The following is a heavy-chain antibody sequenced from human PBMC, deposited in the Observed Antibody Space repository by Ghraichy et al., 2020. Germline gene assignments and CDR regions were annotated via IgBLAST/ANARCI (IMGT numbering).Heavy chain of an antibody. D-gene: IGHD1-1*01. Sequence: SETLSLTCTVSGDSMDTYYWAWIRQPAGKGLEWIGRIYSRGSIDYNPSLKSRVTMSVDTSKNQFSLNLTSVTAADTAIYYCAKNPGGQGPLMPWGQGILVTVSS. CDR1: GDSMDTYY. V-gene: IGHV4-4*07. J-gene: IGHJ5*02. CDR2: IYSRGSI. CDR3: AKNPGGQGPLMP.